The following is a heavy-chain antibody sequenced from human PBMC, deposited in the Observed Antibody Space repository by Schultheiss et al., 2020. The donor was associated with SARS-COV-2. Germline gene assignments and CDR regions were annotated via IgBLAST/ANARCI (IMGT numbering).Heavy chain of an antibody. CDR2: IYYSGST. J-gene: IGHJ3*02. D-gene: IGHD3-16*02. V-gene: IGHV4-59*01. CDR1: GGSFSGYY. Sequence: SETLSLTCAVYGGSFSGYYWSWIRQPPGKGLEWIGYIYYSGSTNYNPSLKSRVTISGDTSKNQFSLKLSSVTAADTAVYYCARGWDYVWGSYRANKNAFDIWGQGTMVTVSS. CDR3: ARGWDYVWGSYRANKNAFDI.